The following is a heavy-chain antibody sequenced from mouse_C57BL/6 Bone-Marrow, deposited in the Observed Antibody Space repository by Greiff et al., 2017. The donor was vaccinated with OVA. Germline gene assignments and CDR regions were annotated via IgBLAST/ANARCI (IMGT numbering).Heavy chain of an antibody. V-gene: IGHV1-15*01. J-gene: IGHJ4*01. CDR1: GYTFTDYE. CDR2: IDPETGGT. CDR3: TRLYYGSSYEDYYAMDY. Sequence: QVQLQQSGAELVRPGASVTLSCKASGYTFTDYEMHWVKQTPVHGLEWIGAIDPETGGTAYNQKFKGKAILTADKSSSTAYMELRSLTSEDSAVYYCTRLYYGSSYEDYYAMDYWGQGTSVTVSS. D-gene: IGHD1-1*01.